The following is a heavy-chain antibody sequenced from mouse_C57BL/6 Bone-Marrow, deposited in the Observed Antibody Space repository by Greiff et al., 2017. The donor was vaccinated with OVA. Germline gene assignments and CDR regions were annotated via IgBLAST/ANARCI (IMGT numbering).Heavy chain of an antibody. J-gene: IGHJ3*01. D-gene: IGHD2-4*01. V-gene: IGHV1-26*01. CDR2: INPNNGGT. CDR1: GYTFTDYY. Sequence: EVQLQQSGPELVKPGASVKISCKASGYTFTDYYMNWVKQSHGKSLEWIGDINPNNGGTSYNQKFKGKATLTVDKSSSTAYMELRSLTSEDSAVYYCARCYDYDGGFGYWGQGTLVTVSA. CDR3: ARCYDYDGGFGY.